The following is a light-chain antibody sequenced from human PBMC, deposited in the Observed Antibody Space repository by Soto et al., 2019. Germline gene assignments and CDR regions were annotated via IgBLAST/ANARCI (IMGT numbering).Light chain of an antibody. Sequence: IQLTQSPSSLSASVEDRVTIVCRASQGISTSLAWYQQIPGKAPKLLIYAASTLQSGVPSRFSGSGSGTEFTLTISSLQPEDFATYYCQHLNSYPFTFGQGTRLEIK. CDR1: QGISTS. CDR3: QHLNSYPFT. V-gene: IGKV1-9*01. CDR2: AAS. J-gene: IGKJ5*01.